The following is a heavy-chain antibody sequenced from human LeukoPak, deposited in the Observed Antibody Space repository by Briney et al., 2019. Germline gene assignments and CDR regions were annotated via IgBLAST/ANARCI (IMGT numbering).Heavy chain of an antibody. D-gene: IGHD1-26*01. V-gene: IGHV1-18*01. Sequence: ASVKVSCKASGGTVSSYAISWVRQAPGQGLKWMGWISAYNGNTNYAQKLQGRVTMTTDTSTSTAYMELRSLRSDDTAVYYCARHSSGSYWFDPWGQGTLVTVSS. CDR2: ISAYNGNT. J-gene: IGHJ5*02. CDR3: ARHSSGSYWFDP. CDR1: GGTVSSYA.